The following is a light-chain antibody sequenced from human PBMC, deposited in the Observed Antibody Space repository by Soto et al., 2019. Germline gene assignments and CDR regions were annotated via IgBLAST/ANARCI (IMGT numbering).Light chain of an antibody. J-gene: IGKJ1*01. CDR2: DAS. Sequence: DIPMTQSPSTLSASVGDRVTLTCRASQSISRWLAWYPQKPGKAPKLLIYDASSLESGVPSRFSGSGSGTEFTLTISSMQPDDFATYYCQQYNSYSFGQGTKVDIK. CDR3: QQYNSYS. V-gene: IGKV1-5*01. CDR1: QSISRW.